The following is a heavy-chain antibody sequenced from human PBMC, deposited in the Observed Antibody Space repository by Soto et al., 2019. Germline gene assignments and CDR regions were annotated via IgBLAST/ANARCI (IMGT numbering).Heavy chain of an antibody. CDR3: TTGVDGYNPFDY. CDR1: GFSFSDAW. V-gene: IGHV3-15*07. CDR2: IKSKAHGETA. Sequence: VHLVESGGGLVEPGGSLRLSCAASGFSFSDAWMIWVRQAPGKGLEWVGRIKSKAHGETADYVAPVNGRFTISRDDSKNTVYLQMNSLKIEDTAVYYCTTGVDGYNPFDYWGQGTLVTVSS. D-gene: IGHD5-12*01. J-gene: IGHJ4*02.